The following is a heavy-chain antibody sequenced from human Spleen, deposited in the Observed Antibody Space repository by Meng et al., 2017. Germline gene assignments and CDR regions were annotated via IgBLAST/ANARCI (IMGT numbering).Heavy chain of an antibody. CDR1: GASTSSDNW. CDR2: IYHSGST. J-gene: IGHJ4*02. CDR3: TKNDFYCLGY. Sequence: SETLSPTCAVSGASTSSDNWWSWVRQPPGKGLEWIGEIYHSGSTNYNPSLMSRITTTVNKPKNQYTHTLSSVTAAGTAVYYFTKNDFYCLGYWGQGTLVTVSS. D-gene: IGHD2-21*01. V-gene: IGHV4-4*02.